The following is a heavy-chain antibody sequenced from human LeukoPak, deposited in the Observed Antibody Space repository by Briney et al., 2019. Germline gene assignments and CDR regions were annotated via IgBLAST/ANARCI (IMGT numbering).Heavy chain of an antibody. CDR1: GFTFSSYA. CDR2: ISGSGGST. D-gene: IGHD3-22*01. V-gene: IGHV3-23*01. J-gene: IGHJ6*03. CDR3: AKDGGYDSSGYYHYYYYYYMDV. Sequence: GGSLRLSCAASGFTFSSYAMSWVRQAPGKGLEWVSAISGSGGSTYYADSVKGRFTISRDNSKNTLYLQMNSLRAEDTAVYYCAKDGGYDSSGYYHYYYYYYMDVWGKGTTVTVSS.